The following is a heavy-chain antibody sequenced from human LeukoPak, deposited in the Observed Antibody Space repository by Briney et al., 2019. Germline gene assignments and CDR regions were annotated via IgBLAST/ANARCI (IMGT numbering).Heavy chain of an antibody. CDR2: IDAGGSYI. V-gene: IGHV3-21*01. J-gene: IGHJ3*02. Sequence: GGSLRLSCAVSGFAFSGDNMNWVRQAPGKGLEWVSFIDAGGSYIRYADSVKGRFTISRDNVKNSLFLQMNSLRAEDTAMYFCARDQAIDIRAYDIWGQGTMVTVSS. CDR1: GFAFSGDN. CDR3: ARDQAIDIRAYDI. D-gene: IGHD5-12*01.